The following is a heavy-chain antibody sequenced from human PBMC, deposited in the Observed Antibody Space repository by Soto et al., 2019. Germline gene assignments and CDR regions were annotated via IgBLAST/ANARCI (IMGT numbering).Heavy chain of an antibody. CDR3: AREGQSYGWGSYPSRYLDY. V-gene: IGHV4-30-4*01. Sequence: PSETLSLTCTVSGGSISSCDYYWSWIRQPPGKGLEWIGYIYYSGSTYYNPSLKSRVTISVDTSKNQFSLKLSSVTAADTAGYYCAREGQSYGWGSYPSRYLDYWGQGTLVTV. CDR2: IYYSGST. CDR1: GGSISSCDYY. J-gene: IGHJ4*02. D-gene: IGHD3-10*01.